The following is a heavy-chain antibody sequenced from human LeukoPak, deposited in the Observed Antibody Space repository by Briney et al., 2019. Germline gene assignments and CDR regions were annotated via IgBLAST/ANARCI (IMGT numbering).Heavy chain of an antibody. Sequence: GGSLRLSCAASGLTFSIYSMNWVRQAPGKGLEWVSSISSSSSYIYYADSVKGRFTISRDDAKNSLYLQMNSLRAEDTAVYYCARDKWVAFDMWGQGTMVTVSS. CDR3: ARDKWVAFDM. D-gene: IGHD1-26*01. J-gene: IGHJ3*02. CDR2: ISSSSSYI. V-gene: IGHV3-21*03. CDR1: GLTFSIYS.